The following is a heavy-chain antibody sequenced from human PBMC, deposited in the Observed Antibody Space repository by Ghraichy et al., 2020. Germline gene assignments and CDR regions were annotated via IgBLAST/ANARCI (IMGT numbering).Heavy chain of an antibody. D-gene: IGHD5-18*01. CDR1: GFTFSSYE. CDR2: ISSSGSTI. J-gene: IGHJ5*02. CDR3: ASADIAMVAANWFDP. Sequence: GGSLRLSCAASGFTFSSYEMNWVRQAPGKRLEWVSYISSSGSTIYYADSVKGRFTISRDNAKNSLYLQMNSLRAEDTAVYYCASADIAMVAANWFDPWGQGTLVTVSS. V-gene: IGHV3-48*03.